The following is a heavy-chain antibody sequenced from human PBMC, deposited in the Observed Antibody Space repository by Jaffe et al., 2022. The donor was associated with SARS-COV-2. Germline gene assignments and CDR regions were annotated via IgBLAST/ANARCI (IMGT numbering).Heavy chain of an antibody. CDR1: GFTFGDYA. V-gene: IGHV3-9*01. CDR2: ISWNRGTI. D-gene: IGHD6-13*01. Sequence: EVQLVESGGGLVQPGRSLSLSCAASGFTFGDYAMHWVRQAPGKGLEWVSGISWNRGTIDYADSVKGRFTISRDNVKNFLYLQMNSLRAEDTALYYCGKGPGAAAGKGYVQHWGQGTLVTVSP. CDR3: GKGPGAAAGKGYVQH. J-gene: IGHJ1*01.